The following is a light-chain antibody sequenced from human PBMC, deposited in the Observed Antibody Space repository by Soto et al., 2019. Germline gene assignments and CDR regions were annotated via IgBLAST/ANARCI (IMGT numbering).Light chain of an antibody. CDR1: SRNVESSNL. V-gene: IGLV2-23*01. J-gene: IGLJ1*01. CDR3: CSYALTPTNFV. Sequence: QSALTQPASVSGSPGQSITISCTGTSRNVESSNLVSWYQHHPGKAPRLVIYEGTKRPSGFSDRFSGSQSGNTASLTISGLQAEDEADYYCCSYALTPTNFVFGSGTKLTVL. CDR2: EGT.